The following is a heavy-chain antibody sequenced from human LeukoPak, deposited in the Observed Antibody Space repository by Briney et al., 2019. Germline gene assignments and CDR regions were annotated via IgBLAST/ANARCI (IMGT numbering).Heavy chain of an antibody. J-gene: IGHJ4*02. Sequence: SETLSLTCTVSGGSISSYYWSWIRQPPGKGLEWIGYIYYSGSTNYNPSLKSRVTISVDTSKNQFSLKLSSVTAADTAVYYCASVYDSSGYYPVRGQGTLVTVSS. CDR2: IYYSGST. CDR1: GGSISSYY. D-gene: IGHD3-22*01. CDR3: ASVYDSSGYYPV. V-gene: IGHV4-59*12.